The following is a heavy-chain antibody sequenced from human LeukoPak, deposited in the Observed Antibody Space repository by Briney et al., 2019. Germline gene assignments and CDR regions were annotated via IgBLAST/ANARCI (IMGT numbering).Heavy chain of an antibody. CDR3: ARVRGYSYGSDAFDI. Sequence: SSETQSLTCTVSGDSISSSSYYWGWIRQPPGKGLEWIGSIYYSGSTYYNPSLKSRVTISVDTSKNQFSLKLSSVTAADTAVYYCARVRGYSYGSDAFDIWGQGTMVTVSS. V-gene: IGHV4-39*07. CDR2: IYYSGST. D-gene: IGHD5-18*01. CDR1: GDSISSSSYY. J-gene: IGHJ3*02.